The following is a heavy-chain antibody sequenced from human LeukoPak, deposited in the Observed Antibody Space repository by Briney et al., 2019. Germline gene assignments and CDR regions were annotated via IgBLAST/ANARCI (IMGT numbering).Heavy chain of an antibody. Sequence: PGGSLRLSCAASGFTFSSYWMSWVRQAPGKGLEWVANIKQDGSEKYYVDSVKDRFTISRDNAKNSLYLQMNSLRAADTAVYYCARGGYDSSGYYRPYYFDYWGQGTMVTVSS. CDR1: GFTFSSYW. CDR3: ARGGYDSSGYYRPYYFDY. V-gene: IGHV3-7*01. D-gene: IGHD3-22*01. J-gene: IGHJ4*02. CDR2: IKQDGSEK.